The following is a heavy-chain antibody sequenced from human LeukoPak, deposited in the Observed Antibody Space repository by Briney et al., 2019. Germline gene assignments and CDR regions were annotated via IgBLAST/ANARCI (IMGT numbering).Heavy chain of an antibody. CDR1: GFTFSTYG. V-gene: IGHV3-33*01. D-gene: IGHD1-26*01. Sequence: GGSLRLSCAASGFTFSTYGMHWVRQAPGKGLEWVAVIWCDGSNRFYADSVKGRFTISRDNSKNTLYLQMNSLRAEDTAVYYCARDYTGSYYFDYWGQGTLVTVSS. J-gene: IGHJ4*02. CDR2: IWCDGSNR. CDR3: ARDYTGSYYFDY.